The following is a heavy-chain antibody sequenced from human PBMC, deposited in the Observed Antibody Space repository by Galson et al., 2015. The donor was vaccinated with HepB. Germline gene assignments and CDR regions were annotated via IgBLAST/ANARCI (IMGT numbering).Heavy chain of an antibody. V-gene: IGHV1-18*04. CDR1: GYSFRNYG. CDR3: AKVSLGYSSSHYYYYYYMDV. CDR2: ISTDTGDT. D-gene: IGHD6-13*01. Sequence: SVKVSCKASGYSFRNYGISWVRQAPGQGLEWMAWISTDTGDTNYAQKFQDRAIMTTDTFTTTAYMELSSLRSEDTAVYYCAKVSLGYSSSHYYYYYYMDVWGKGTTVTVSS. J-gene: IGHJ6*03.